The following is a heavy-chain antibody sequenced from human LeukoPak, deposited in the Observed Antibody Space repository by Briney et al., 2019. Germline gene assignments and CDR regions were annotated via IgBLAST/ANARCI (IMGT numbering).Heavy chain of an antibody. J-gene: IGHJ4*02. Sequence: PGRSLRLSCAASGFTFDDYAMHWVRQAPGKGLEWVSGISWNSGSIGYADSVKGRFTISRDNAKNSLYLQMNSLRAEDTALYYCARGTYYYDSSGYLDYWGQGTLVTVSS. CDR3: ARGTYYYDSSGYLDY. CDR2: ISWNSGSI. CDR1: GFTFDDYA. D-gene: IGHD3-22*01. V-gene: IGHV3-9*01.